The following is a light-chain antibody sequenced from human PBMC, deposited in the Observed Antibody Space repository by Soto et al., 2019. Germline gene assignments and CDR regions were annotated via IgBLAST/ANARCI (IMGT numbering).Light chain of an antibody. V-gene: IGKV3-20*01. CDR3: QQYGSSPLT. CDR2: SAS. CDR1: QTVSSGY. J-gene: IGKJ4*01. Sequence: EIVLTQSPGTLSLSPGEGATLSCRASQTVSSGYVAWYQQRHGQAPRLLIYSASTRATGIPDRFSGSGSGTEFTLTISRLEPEDFAVYHCQQYGSSPLTFGGGTKVEIK.